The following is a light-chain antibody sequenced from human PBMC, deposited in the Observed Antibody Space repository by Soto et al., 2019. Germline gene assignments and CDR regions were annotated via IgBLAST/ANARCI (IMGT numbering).Light chain of an antibody. J-gene: IGKJ4*01. Sequence: DIQFTQSPSFLSASVGDGVTITCRASQGIANYFAWYQQKPGKAPKLLIYAASTLQSGLPSRFSGSGSRTDFTFTISSLQPEDIATYFCQQYDNLPLTFGGGTKVDIK. CDR1: QGIANY. CDR2: AAS. CDR3: QQYDNLPLT. V-gene: IGKV1-9*01.